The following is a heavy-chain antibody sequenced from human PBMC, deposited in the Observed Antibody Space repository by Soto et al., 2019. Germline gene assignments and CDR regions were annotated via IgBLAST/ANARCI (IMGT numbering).Heavy chain of an antibody. D-gene: IGHD4-17*01. CDR1: GYTFTSYW. CDR3: ASLSRCYNYGLDV. V-gene: IGHV5-51*01. J-gene: IGHJ6*02. Sequence: ESLKISCKGSGYTFTSYWIGWVRQMPGKGLEWMGIIYPGDSDTRYSPSFRGQVTISADKSISTAYLQWSSLKASDTAMYYCASLSRCYNYGLDVWGQGTTVTVSS. CDR2: IYPGDSDT.